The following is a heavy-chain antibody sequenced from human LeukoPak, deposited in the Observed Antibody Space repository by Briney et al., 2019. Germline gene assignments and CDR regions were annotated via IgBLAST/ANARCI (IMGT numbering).Heavy chain of an antibody. J-gene: IGHJ4*02. D-gene: IGHD4-17*01. V-gene: IGHV3-11*04. Sequence: PGGSLRLSCAASEFTFSDCYMSWIRQAPGKGLQWVSYISGSGSTIYYADSVKGRFTISRDNAKNSLYLQMNSLRAEDTAVYYCARVFSGDYPFDYWGQGTLVTVSS. CDR2: ISGSGSTI. CDR1: EFTFSDCY. CDR3: ARVFSGDYPFDY.